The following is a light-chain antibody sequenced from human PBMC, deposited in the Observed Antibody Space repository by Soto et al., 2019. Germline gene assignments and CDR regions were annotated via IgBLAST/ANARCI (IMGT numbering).Light chain of an antibody. Sequence: DIQMTQSPSSLSASVGARVTITCRASQSISSYLNWYQQKPGKAPKLLIYAASSLQSGVPSRFSGSGSGTDFTLTISSLQPEDFATYYCQQSYSTLPLTFGGGTKVDIK. V-gene: IGKV1-39*01. CDR3: QQSYSTLPLT. CDR1: QSISSY. J-gene: IGKJ4*01. CDR2: AAS.